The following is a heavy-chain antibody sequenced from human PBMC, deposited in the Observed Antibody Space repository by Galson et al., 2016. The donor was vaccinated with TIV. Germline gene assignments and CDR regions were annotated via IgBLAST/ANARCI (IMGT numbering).Heavy chain of an antibody. J-gene: IGHJ6*02. CDR2: ISINGTT. Sequence: LSLTCTVSGASIGTHFWNWIRQAPGKGLEWIGYISINGTTNYNPSLRGRGTISLDTSKNQFSLKVTSVTAADTAVYYCARCWGNDNVFTGPILWGMDVWGQGTSVTVSS. V-gene: IGHV4-59*11. D-gene: IGHD3-9*01. CDR1: GASIGTHF. CDR3: ARCWGNDNVFTGPILWGMDV.